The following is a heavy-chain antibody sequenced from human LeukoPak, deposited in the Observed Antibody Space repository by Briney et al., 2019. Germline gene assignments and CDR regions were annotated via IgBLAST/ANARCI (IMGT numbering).Heavy chain of an antibody. Sequence: GGSLRLSCAASGFTFSSYGMRWVRQAPGKGLEWVAFIRYDGSNKYYADSVKGRFTISRDNSKNTLYLQMNSLRAEDTAVYYCAKEEGSWYDFDYWGQGTLVTVSS. CDR3: AKEEGSWYDFDY. D-gene: IGHD6-13*01. CDR2: IRYDGSNK. CDR1: GFTFSSYG. V-gene: IGHV3-30*02. J-gene: IGHJ4*02.